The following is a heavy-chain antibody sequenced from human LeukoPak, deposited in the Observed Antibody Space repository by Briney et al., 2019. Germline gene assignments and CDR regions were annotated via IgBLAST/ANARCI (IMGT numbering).Heavy chain of an antibody. CDR2: IYTSGST. J-gene: IGHJ4*02. CDR1: GGSISSYY. V-gene: IGHV4-4*07. CDR3: ARDTAGYGEYYFDY. Sequence: PSETLSLTCTVSGGSISSYYWSWIRQPAGKGLEWIGRIYTSGSTNYNPSLKSRVTMSVDTSKNQFSLKLSSVTAADTAVYYCARDTAGYGEYYFDYWGQGTLVTVSS. D-gene: IGHD3-10*01.